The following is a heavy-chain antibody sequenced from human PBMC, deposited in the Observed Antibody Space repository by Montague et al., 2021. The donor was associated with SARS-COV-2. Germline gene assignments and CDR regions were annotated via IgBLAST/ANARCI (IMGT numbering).Heavy chain of an antibody. J-gene: IGHJ4*02. D-gene: IGHD3-10*01. CDR2: ISNTGLDI. CDR1: GFTLSDYY. V-gene: IGHV3-11*01. CDR3: ARVLLGVSHGDY. Sequence: SLRLSCAASGFTLSDYYMSWIRQAPGKGLEWLSYISNTGLDIKYXDSVKGRFTVSRDIAKNTLYLQMDSLRDEDTAVYYCARVLLGVSHGDYWGQGTLVTVSS.